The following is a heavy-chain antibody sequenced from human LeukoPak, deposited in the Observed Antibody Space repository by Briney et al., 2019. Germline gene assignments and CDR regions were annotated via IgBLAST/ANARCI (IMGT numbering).Heavy chain of an antibody. CDR2: INHSGRT. CDR3: ARDVVVVPAAIHYGMDV. Sequence: SETLSLTCAVYGGSFSDYFWGWIRQPPGKGLEWIGEINHSGRTYYNPSLKSRVTISVDTSKNQFSLNLSSVTAADTAVYYCARDVVVVPAAIHYGMDVWGQGTTVNVSS. J-gene: IGHJ6*02. D-gene: IGHD2-2*01. V-gene: IGHV4-34*01. CDR1: GGSFSDYF.